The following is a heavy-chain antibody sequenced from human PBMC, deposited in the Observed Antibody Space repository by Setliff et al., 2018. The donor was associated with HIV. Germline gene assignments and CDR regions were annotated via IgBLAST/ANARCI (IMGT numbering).Heavy chain of an antibody. CDR1: GGSISSYY. CDR2: INHSGST. D-gene: IGHD5-12*01. Sequence: SETLSLTCTVSGGSISSYYWSWIRQPPGKGLEWIGEINHSGSTNYNPSLKSRVTISVDTSKNQFSLKLSSVTAADTAVYYCARMYSGYDWSPAGARTRYFDYWGQGTLVTVSS. V-gene: IGHV4-34*01. CDR3: ARMYSGYDWSPAGARTRYFDY. J-gene: IGHJ4*02.